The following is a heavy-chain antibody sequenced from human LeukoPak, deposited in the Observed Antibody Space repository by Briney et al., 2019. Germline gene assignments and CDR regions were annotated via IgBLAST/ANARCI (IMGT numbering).Heavy chain of an antibody. CDR1: GDTFSSYA. J-gene: IGHJ6*03. CDR2: IIPIFGTA. Sequence: SEKVSCKASGDTFSSYAISWVRHPPGQGLEWKGGIIPIFGTANYAQKFQGRFTITADEATSTAYMELSSLRSEDTAVYYCASSDFWSGYYPSHYYYYYMDVWGKGTTVTVSS. D-gene: IGHD3-3*01. CDR3: ASSDFWSGYYPSHYYYYYMDV. V-gene: IGHV1-69*01.